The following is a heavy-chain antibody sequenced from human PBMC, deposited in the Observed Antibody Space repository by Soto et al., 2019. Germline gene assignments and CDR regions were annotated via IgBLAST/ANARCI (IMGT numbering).Heavy chain of an antibody. J-gene: IGHJ4*02. D-gene: IGHD4-17*01. V-gene: IGHV2-5*02. CDR2: IYWDDRK. CDR1: GFSLSTSGVG. Sequence: QITLKESGPTLVKPTQTLTLTCTFSGFSLSTSGVGVGWIRQPPGKALEWLGVIYWDDRKEYSPSLKSRLTMXKDXPKNQVVLTMTNMDPVDTATYYCAHKGHGDFPLDYWGQGTLVTVSS. CDR3: AHKGHGDFPLDY.